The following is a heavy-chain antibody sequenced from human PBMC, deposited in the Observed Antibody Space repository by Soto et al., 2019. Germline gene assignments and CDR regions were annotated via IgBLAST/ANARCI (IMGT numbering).Heavy chain of an antibody. J-gene: IGHJ4*02. Sequence: GGSLRLSCAASGFTFSSYAMSWVRQAPGKGLEWVSAISGSGGSTFYADSVKGRFTISRDNSKNTLYLQMNSLRAEDTAVYYCAKARRGIAAAANFDYWGQGTLVTVSS. CDR3: AKARRGIAAAANFDY. V-gene: IGHV3-23*01. CDR1: GFTFSSYA. D-gene: IGHD6-13*01. CDR2: ISGSGGST.